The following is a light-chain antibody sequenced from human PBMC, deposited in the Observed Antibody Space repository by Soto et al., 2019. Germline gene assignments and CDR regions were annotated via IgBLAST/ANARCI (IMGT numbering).Light chain of an antibody. Sequence: QSALTQPASVSGSPGQSITISCTGTSGDIGSYNRVSWYQQHPGKALKLIIYEVTDRPSGVSNRFSGSKSGNTASLTISGLQAEDEAEYYCSSYTNINTRAGVFGTGTKLTVL. CDR3: SSYTNINTRAGV. CDR1: SGDIGSYNR. J-gene: IGLJ1*01. V-gene: IGLV2-14*01. CDR2: EVT.